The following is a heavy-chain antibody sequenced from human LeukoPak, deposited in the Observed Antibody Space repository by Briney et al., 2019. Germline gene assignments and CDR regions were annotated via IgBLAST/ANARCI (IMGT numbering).Heavy chain of an antibody. CDR1: GFTFSSYE. D-gene: IGHD3-10*01. CDR3: ARYRNALVRESYGAWFDP. V-gene: IGHV3-48*03. CDR2: IGSSGSNI. Sequence: QPGGSLRLSCAASGFTFSSYEMNWVRQAPGKGLEWVSYIGSSGSNIYYADSVKGRFAISRDNGKNSLFLQMNSLRLEDTAVYYCARYRNALVRESYGAWFDPWGQGTLVTVSS. J-gene: IGHJ5*02.